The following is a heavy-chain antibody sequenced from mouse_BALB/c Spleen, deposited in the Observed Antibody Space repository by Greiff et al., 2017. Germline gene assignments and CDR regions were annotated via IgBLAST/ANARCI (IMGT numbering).Heavy chain of an antibody. Sequence: EVQLVESGGGLVQPGGSRKLSCAASGFTFSSFGMHWVRQAPEKGLEWVAYISSGSSTIYYADTVKGRFTISRDNPKNTLFLQMTSLRSEDTAMYYCARKDLGYWGQGTTLTVSS. J-gene: IGHJ2*01. V-gene: IGHV5-17*02. CDR1: GFTFSSFG. CDR2: ISSGSSTI. CDR3: ARKDLGY.